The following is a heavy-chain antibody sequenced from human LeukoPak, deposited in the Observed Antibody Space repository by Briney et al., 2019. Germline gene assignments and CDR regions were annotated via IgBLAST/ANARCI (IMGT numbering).Heavy chain of an antibody. V-gene: IGHV3-30*18. CDR2: ISYDGSNK. Sequence: GGSLRLSCAASGFTFSSYGMHWVRQAPGKGLEWVAVISYDGSNKYYADSVKGRFTISRDNSKNTLYLQMNGLRAEDTAVYYCAKLAVGGWYYYYYYMDVWGKGTTVTVSS. CDR1: GFTFSSYG. CDR3: AKLAVGGWYYYYYYMDV. J-gene: IGHJ6*03. D-gene: IGHD6-19*01.